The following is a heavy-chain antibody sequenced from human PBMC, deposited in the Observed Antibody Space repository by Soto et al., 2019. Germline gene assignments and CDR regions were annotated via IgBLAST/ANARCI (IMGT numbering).Heavy chain of an antibody. D-gene: IGHD3-22*01. CDR2: IYYSGNT. J-gene: IGHJ3*02. Sequence: SETLSLTCTVSGDSISSSGYYWGWIRQPPGKGLEWIGTIYYSGNTYYNPSLQSRVTISVDTSKNQFSLNLSSVTAADTAVYYCARGDYYDSSGPFSDAFDIWGQGTMVTVSS. CDR1: GDSISSSGYY. CDR3: ARGDYYDSSGPFSDAFDI. V-gene: IGHV4-39*01.